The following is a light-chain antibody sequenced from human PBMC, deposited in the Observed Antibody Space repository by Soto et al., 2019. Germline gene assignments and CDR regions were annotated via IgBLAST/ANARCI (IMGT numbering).Light chain of an antibody. CDR1: SSNIENNY. V-gene: IGLV1-51*02. J-gene: IGLJ1*01. CDR2: EDN. Sequence: QSELTQPPSVSTAPGQKVTISYSGSSSNIENNYVSWYQQLPGTAPKLLIHEDNKRPSGIPDRFSGSKSGTSATLGITGLQTGDEADYYCGTWDSSLTAYVFGSGTKVTVL. CDR3: GTWDSSLTAYV.